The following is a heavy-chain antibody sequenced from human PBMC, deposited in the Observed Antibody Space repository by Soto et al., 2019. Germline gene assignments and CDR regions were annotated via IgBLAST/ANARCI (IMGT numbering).Heavy chain of an antibody. V-gene: IGHV4-4*02. D-gene: IGHD2-15*01. CDR3: ARDRGWPSRHDALDI. CDR1: GGSISSSNW. J-gene: IGHJ3*02. CDR2: IYHSGST. Sequence: PSETLSLTCAVSGGSISSSNWWSWVRQPPGTGLEWIGEIYHSGSTNYNPSLKRRVTISVDKSKNQFSLKLSSATAADTAVYYCARDRGWPSRHDALDIWGQGTMVIVSS.